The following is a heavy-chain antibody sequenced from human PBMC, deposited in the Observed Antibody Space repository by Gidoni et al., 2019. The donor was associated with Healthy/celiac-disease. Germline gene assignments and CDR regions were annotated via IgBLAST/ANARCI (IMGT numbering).Heavy chain of an antibody. CDR3: AKFDYDYVWGSDPAEYYYYGMDV. D-gene: IGHD3-16*01. J-gene: IGHJ6*02. Sequence: EVQLLESGGGLVQPGGSLRLSCAASGFTFSSYAMSWVRQAPGKGLEWVSAISGSGGSTYYADSVKGRFTISRDNSKNTLYLQMNSLRAEDTAVYYCAKFDYDYVWGSDPAEYYYYGMDVWGQGTTVTVSS. V-gene: IGHV3-23*01. CDR2: ISGSGGST. CDR1: GFTFSSYA.